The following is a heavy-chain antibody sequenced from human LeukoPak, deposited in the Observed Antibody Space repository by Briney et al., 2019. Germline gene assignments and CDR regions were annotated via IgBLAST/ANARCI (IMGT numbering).Heavy chain of an antibody. D-gene: IGHD3-22*01. CDR2: IIPILGIA. CDR3: ARGRTYYYDSSGYTDDY. J-gene: IGHJ4*02. CDR1: GGTFSSYA. V-gene: IGHV1-69*04. Sequence: GASVKVSCKASGGTFSSYAISWVRQAPGQGLEWMGRIIPILGIANYAQKFQGRVTITADKSTSTAYMELSSLRSEDTAVYYCARGRTYYYDSSGYTDDYWGQGTLVTVSS.